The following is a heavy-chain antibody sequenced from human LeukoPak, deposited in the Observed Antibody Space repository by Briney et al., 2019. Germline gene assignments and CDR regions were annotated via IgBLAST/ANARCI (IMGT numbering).Heavy chain of an antibody. CDR2: INPNSGGT. V-gene: IGHV1-2*02. CDR3: ARDKTNGVGIFS. J-gene: IGHJ4*02. D-gene: IGHD2-8*01. Sequence: ASVKVSCKASGYTFTGYYMHWVRQAPGQGLEWMGWINPNSGGTNYAQKFQGRVTMTRDTSISTAYMELSRLTSDDTAVYYCARDKTNGVGIFSWGQGTAVTVSS. CDR1: GYTFTGYY.